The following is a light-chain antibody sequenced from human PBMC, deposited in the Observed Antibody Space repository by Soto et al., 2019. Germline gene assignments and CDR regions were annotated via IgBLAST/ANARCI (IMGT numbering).Light chain of an antibody. V-gene: IGLV2-14*01. J-gene: IGLJ1*01. CDR2: EVS. CDR3: SSYTTSSTRV. CDR1: SSDIGGYEH. Sequence: QSVLTQPASVSGSPGQSITISCTGTSSDIGGYEHVSWYQQHPGKAPKLMIYEVSNRPSGVSNRFSGSKSGNTASLTISGLQAEDEADYYCSSYTTSSTRVFGTGTKVTVL.